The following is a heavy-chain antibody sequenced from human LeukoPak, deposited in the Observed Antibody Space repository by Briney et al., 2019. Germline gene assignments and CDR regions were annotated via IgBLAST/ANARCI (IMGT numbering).Heavy chain of an antibody. CDR3: ARSEKNYDFWTGEDY. D-gene: IGHD3-3*01. Sequence: GGSLRLSCAASGFTFSSYSMNWVRQAPGKGLEWVSSISSSSSYIYYADSVKGRFTISRDNAKNSLYLQMNSLRAEDTAVYYCARSEKNYDFWTGEDYWGQGTLVTVSS. CDR2: ISSSSSYI. J-gene: IGHJ4*02. CDR1: GFTFSSYS. V-gene: IGHV3-21*01.